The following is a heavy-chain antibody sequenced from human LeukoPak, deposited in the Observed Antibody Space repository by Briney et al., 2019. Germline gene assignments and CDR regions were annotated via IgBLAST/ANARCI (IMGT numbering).Heavy chain of an antibody. CDR1: GGSISSGDYY. CDR3: ARDNRGGDCYYNWFDP. D-gene: IGHD2-21*01. V-gene: IGHV4-30-4*08. Sequence: SQTLSLTCTVSGGSISSGDYYWSWIRQPPGKGLEWIGYIYYSGSTYYNPSLKSRVTISVDTSKNQFSLKLGSVTAADTAVYYCARDNRGGDCYYNWFDPWGQGTLFTVSS. CDR2: IYYSGST. J-gene: IGHJ5*02.